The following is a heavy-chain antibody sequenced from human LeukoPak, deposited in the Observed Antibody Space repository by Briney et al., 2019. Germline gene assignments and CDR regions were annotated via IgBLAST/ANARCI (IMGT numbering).Heavy chain of an antibody. J-gene: IGHJ4*02. CDR3: ARDGAAAGFDY. CDR2: IDNSGTI. Sequence: SETLSLTCSVSGDSVTSSHYYWGWIRQPPGKRMEWIGTIDNSGTIYYNPSLKSRVTISLDTSKNQLSLRLISVIAADTAVYYCARDGAAAGFDYWGQGTLVTVSS. V-gene: IGHV4-39*07. D-gene: IGHD6-13*01. CDR1: GDSVTSSHYY.